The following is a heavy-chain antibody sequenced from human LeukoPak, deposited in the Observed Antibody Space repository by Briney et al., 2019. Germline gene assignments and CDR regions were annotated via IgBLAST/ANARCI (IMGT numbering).Heavy chain of an antibody. CDR3: ARGGISIFGVVIYMDV. J-gene: IGHJ6*03. V-gene: IGHV3-7*03. CDR1: GFTFSSYW. CDR2: IKQDGSEK. D-gene: IGHD3-3*01. Sequence: GGSLRLSCAASGFTFSSYWMSWVRQAPGKGLEWVANIKQDGSEKYYVDSVKGRFTISRDNAKNSLSLQMNSLRVEDTALYYCARGGISIFGVVIYMDVWGKGTTVTVSS.